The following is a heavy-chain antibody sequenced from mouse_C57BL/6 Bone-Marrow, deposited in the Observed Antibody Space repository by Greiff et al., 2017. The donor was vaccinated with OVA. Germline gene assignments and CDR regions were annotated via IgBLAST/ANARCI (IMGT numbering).Heavy chain of an antibody. CDR2: IDPENGDT. Sequence: VQLQQSGAELVRPGASVKLSCTASGFNIKDDYMHWVKQRPEQGLEWIGWIDPENGDTEYASKFQGKAPITADTSSNTAYLQLSSLTSEDTAVYYCTPHYGSLHYYAMDYWGQGTSVTVSS. CDR3: TPHYGSLHYYAMDY. V-gene: IGHV14-4*01. CDR1: GFNIKDDY. J-gene: IGHJ4*01. D-gene: IGHD1-1*01.